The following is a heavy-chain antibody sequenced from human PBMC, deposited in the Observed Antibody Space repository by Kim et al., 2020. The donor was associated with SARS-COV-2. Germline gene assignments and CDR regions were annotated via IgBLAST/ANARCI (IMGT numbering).Heavy chain of an antibody. V-gene: IGHV4-59*01. D-gene: IGHD3-9*01. CDR3: ARDLKGSRAFDI. Sequence: SYTPSLKSRVTLSVDMSKNQFSLKLSSVTAADTAVYYCARDLKGSRAFDIWGQGTMVTVSS. J-gene: IGHJ3*02.